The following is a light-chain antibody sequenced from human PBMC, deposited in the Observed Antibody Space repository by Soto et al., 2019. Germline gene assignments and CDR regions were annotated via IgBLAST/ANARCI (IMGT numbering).Light chain of an antibody. CDR1: QSVSTSY. V-gene: IGKV3-20*01. Sequence: EIVLTQSPGTLSLSPGERATLSCRASQSVSTSYLAWYQQKPGLAPRLLIYGASSRATGIPDRFSGSGSGADFTLTISRLEPEDFAVYYCQQYGSVPLTFGGGTKVEIK. CDR2: GAS. J-gene: IGKJ4*01. CDR3: QQYGSVPLT.